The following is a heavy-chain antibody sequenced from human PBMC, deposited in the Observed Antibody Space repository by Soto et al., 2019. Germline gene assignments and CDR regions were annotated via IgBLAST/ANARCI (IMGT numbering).Heavy chain of an antibody. CDR2: IYYSGST. J-gene: IGHJ4*02. Sequence: PSETLSLTCTVSGGSISSGGYYWSWIRQHPGKGLEWIGYIYYSGSTYYNPSLKSRVTISVDTSKNQFSLKLSSVTAADTAAYYCARVPPSYYYDSSGHGDYWGQGTLVTVSS. CDR3: ARVPPSYYYDSSGHGDY. D-gene: IGHD3-22*01. V-gene: IGHV4-31*03. CDR1: GGSISSGGYY.